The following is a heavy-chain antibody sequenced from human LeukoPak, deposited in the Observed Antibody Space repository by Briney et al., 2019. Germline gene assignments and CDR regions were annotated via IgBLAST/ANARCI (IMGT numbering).Heavy chain of an antibody. CDR2: FDPEDGET. CDR1: GYTLTELS. J-gene: IGHJ4*02. V-gene: IGHV1-24*01. Sequence: GASVKVSCKVSGYTLTELSMHWVRQAPGKGLEWMGGFDPEDGETIYAQKFQGRVTMTEDTSTDTAYMELRSLRSEDTAVYYCATVLTCSSTSCYQYWGQGTLVTVSS. CDR3: ATVLTCSSTSCYQY. D-gene: IGHD2-2*01.